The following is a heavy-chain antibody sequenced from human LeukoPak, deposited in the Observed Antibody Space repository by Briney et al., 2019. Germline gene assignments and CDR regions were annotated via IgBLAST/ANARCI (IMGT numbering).Heavy chain of an antibody. D-gene: IGHD2-2*01. J-gene: IGHJ3*02. Sequence: GGSLRLSCAASEFTFTNFWMSWVRQAPGKGLEWVANTNRDGSEKYYVDSAKGRVTISRDNAMNFLYLQLNSLRVDDTAVYYCARDSASCRGCAFDIWGQGTVVTVSS. CDR2: TNRDGSEK. V-gene: IGHV3-7*01. CDR1: EFTFTNFW. CDR3: ARDSASCRGCAFDI.